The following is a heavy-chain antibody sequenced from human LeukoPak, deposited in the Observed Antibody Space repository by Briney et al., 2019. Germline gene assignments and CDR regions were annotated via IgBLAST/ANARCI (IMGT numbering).Heavy chain of an antibody. V-gene: IGHV3-23*01. Sequence: GGSLRLSCAASGFTFSSYAMSWVRQAPGKGLEWVSAISGSGGSTYYADSVKGRFTISRDNSKNTLYLQMNSLRAEDTAVYYCAKDGLYCGGDCCIEYFQHWGQGTLVTVSS. CDR2: ISGSGGST. CDR3: AKDGLYCGGDCCIEYFQH. J-gene: IGHJ1*01. D-gene: IGHD2-21*02. CDR1: GFTFSSYA.